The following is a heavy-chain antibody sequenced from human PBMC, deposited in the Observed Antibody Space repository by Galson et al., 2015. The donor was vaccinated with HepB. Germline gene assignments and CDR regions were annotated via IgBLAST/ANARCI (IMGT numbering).Heavy chain of an antibody. J-gene: IGHJ4*02. CDR1: GFTFSSYS. V-gene: IGHV3-30*03. CDR3: ARMGYSNYGFDY. Sequence: LRLSCAASGFTFSSYSMNWVRQAPGKALEWVAVISYDGNNKYYAESVKGRFTISRDNSQNTLYLQMNSLRAEDTAVYYCARMGYSNYGFDYWGQGTLLTVSS. CDR2: ISYDGNNK. D-gene: IGHD4-11*01.